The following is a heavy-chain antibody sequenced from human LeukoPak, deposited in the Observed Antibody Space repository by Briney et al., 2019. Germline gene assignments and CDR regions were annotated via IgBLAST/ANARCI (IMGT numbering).Heavy chain of an antibody. D-gene: IGHD6-13*01. Sequence: GSLRLSCAASGFTFSSYWMSWVRQAPGKGLEWVANIKLDGSEKYYVDSVKGRFTISRDNAKKSLYLQMNSLRAEDTAVYYCARSSSSWYFYYYYYMDVWGKGTTVTISS. V-gene: IGHV3-7*01. CDR3: ARSSSSWYFYYYYYMDV. CDR1: GFTFSSYW. J-gene: IGHJ6*03. CDR2: IKLDGSEK.